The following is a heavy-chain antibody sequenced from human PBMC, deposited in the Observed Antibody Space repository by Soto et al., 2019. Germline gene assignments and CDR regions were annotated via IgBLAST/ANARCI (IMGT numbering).Heavy chain of an antibody. CDR2: IDPSDSYT. J-gene: IGHJ4*02. V-gene: IGHV5-10-1*04. Sequence: PGESLKISCKGSGYSFTSYWISWVRQMPGKGLEWMGRIDPSDSYTNYSPSFQGQVTISADKSISTAYLQWSSLKASDTAMYYCARHVHYGSGSYEDDYWGQGTLVTVSS. CDR1: GYSFTSYW. D-gene: IGHD3-10*01. CDR3: ARHVHYGSGSYEDDY.